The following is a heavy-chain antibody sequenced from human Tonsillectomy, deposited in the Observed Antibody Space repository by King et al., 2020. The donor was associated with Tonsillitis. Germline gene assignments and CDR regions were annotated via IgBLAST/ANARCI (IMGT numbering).Heavy chain of an antibody. CDR2: ISGSATYI. V-gene: IGHV3-21*01. CDR1: VFTFSSNS. Sequence: VQLVESGVGLVKPGGSLRLSCAASVFTFSSNSINCVRQAPGKGLEWVSSISGSATYIIYADSVQGRFTISRDNAKNSLYLPMNSLRAEDTAVYYCAREGGEGFDYWGQGTLVAVSS. CDR3: AREGGEGFDY. D-gene: IGHD3-16*01. J-gene: IGHJ4*02.